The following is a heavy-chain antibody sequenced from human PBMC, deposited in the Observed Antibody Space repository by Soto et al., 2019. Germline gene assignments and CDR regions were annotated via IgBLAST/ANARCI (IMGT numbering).Heavy chain of an antibody. Sequence: QLQLQESGPGLVKPSQTLSLTCSVSGVSISSVDYYWTWIRQSPGKGLEWIGCIDYSGTTYYNPSLNSRVXXSXDXXRNQFSLKLTSVAAADTALYGCASFGVASMNWFDPWGQGALVTVSS. CDR1: GVSISSVDYY. CDR3: ASFGVASMNWFDP. V-gene: IGHV4-30-4*01. J-gene: IGHJ5*02. CDR2: IDYSGTT. D-gene: IGHD3-3*01.